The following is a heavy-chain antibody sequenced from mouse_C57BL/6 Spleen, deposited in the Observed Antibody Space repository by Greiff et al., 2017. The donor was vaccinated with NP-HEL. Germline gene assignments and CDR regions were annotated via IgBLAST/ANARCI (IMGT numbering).Heavy chain of an antibody. V-gene: IGHV5-9*01. CDR3: ARLLYDGYYFDY. CDR2: ISGGGGNT. J-gene: IGHJ2*01. D-gene: IGHD2-3*01. Sequence: EVQVVESGGGLVKPGGSLKLSCAASGFTFSSYTMSWVRQTPEKRLEWVATISGGGGNTYYPDSVKGRFTISRDNAKNTLYLQMSSLRSEDTALYYCARLLYDGYYFDYWGQGTTLTVSS. CDR1: GFTFSSYT.